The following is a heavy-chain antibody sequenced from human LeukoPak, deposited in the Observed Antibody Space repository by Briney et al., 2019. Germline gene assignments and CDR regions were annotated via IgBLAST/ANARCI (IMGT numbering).Heavy chain of an antibody. V-gene: IGHV3-21*01. CDR3: AREYYYDSSGYYFPTQLDY. CDR2: ISSSSSYI. D-gene: IGHD3-22*01. Sequence: GGSLRLSCAASGFTFSSYSMTWVRQAPGKGLEWVSSISSSSSYIYYADSVKGRFTISRDNAKNSLYLQMNSLRAEDTAVYYCAREYYYDSSGYYFPTQLDYWGQGTLVTVSS. CDR1: GFTFSSYS. J-gene: IGHJ4*02.